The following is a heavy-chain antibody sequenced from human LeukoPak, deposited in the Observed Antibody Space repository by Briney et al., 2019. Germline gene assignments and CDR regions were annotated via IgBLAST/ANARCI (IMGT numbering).Heavy chain of an antibody. CDR3: AELGITMIGGV. CDR1: AFTFSSYG. CDR2: IRYDGGNK. Sequence: GGSLRLSCAASAFTFSSYGMHWVRQAPGKGLEWVAFIRYDGGNKYYADSVKGRFTISRDNSKNTLYLQMNSLRAEDTAVYYCAELGITMIGGVWSKGTTVTISS. V-gene: IGHV3-30*02. J-gene: IGHJ6*04. D-gene: IGHD3-10*02.